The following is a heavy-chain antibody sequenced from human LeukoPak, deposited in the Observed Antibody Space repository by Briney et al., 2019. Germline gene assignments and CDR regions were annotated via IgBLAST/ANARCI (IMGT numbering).Heavy chain of an antibody. Sequence: SVKVSCTASGGTFSSYAISWVRQAPGQGLEWMGRIIPILGIANYAQMFQGRVTITADKSTSTAYMELSSLRSEDTAVYYCARERTYYYDSSGYLYYYYGMDVWGQGTTVTVSS. CDR2: IIPILGIA. CDR1: GGTFSSYA. CDR3: ARERTYYYDSSGYLYYYYGMDV. V-gene: IGHV1-69*04. J-gene: IGHJ6*02. D-gene: IGHD3-22*01.